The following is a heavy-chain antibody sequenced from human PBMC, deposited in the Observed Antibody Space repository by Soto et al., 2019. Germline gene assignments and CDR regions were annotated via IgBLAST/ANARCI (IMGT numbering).Heavy chain of an antibody. J-gene: IGHJ5*02. V-gene: IGHV4-59*01. CDR1: GGSISSYY. Sequence: SETLSLTCTVSGGSISSYYWSWIRQPPGKGLEWIGYIYYSGSTNYNPSLKSRVTISVDTSKNQFSLKLSSVTAADTAVYYCARDRLRYGSGRFDRWGQGTLATVSS. CDR3: ARDRLRYGSGRFDR. CDR2: IYYSGST. D-gene: IGHD3-10*01.